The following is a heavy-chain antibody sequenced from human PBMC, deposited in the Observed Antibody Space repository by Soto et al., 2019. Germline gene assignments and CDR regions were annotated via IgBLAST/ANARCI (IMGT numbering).Heavy chain of an antibody. CDR1: GGTFSSYT. D-gene: IGHD3-9*01. J-gene: IGHJ4*01. Sequence: SVKVSCKASGGTFSSYTISWVRQAPGQGLEWMGRIIPILGIANYAQKFQGRVTITADKSTSTAYMELSSLRSEDTAVYYCARNLMDYDILTVYYMAYYFDYWG. CDR2: IIPILGIA. CDR3: ARNLMDYDILTVYYMAYYFDY. V-gene: IGHV1-69*02.